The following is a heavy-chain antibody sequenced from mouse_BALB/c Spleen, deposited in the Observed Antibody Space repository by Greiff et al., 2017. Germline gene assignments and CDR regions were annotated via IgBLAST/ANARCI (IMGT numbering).Heavy chain of an antibody. CDR2: IDPENGDT. CDR1: GFNINDYY. Sequence: VQLQQSGAELVRPGASVKLSCTASGFNINDYYMHWVKQRPEQGLEWIGWIDPENGDTDYAPKFQGKATMTADTSSNTAYLQLSSLTSEDTAVYYCNAYRYGRFADWGQGTLVTVSA. V-gene: IGHV14-4*02. D-gene: IGHD2-14*01. J-gene: IGHJ3*01. CDR3: NAYRYGRFAD.